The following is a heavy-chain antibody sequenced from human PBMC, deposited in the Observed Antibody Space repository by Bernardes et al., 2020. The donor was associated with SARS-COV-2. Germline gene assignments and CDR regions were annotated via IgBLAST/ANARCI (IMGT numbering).Heavy chain of an antibody. V-gene: IGHV3-11*01. CDR2: ISSSGSSI. D-gene: IGHD2-15*01. Sequence: GGSLRLSCAASGFYFDDYYMSWIRQAPGKGLEWVSTISSSGSSIYYADSVKGRFTISRDHAKNSLYLQMNSLRAEDTAVYYCARSRSPGSGGSCRYWGQGTLVTVSS. J-gene: IGHJ4*02. CDR1: GFYFDDYY. CDR3: ARSRSPGSGGSCRY.